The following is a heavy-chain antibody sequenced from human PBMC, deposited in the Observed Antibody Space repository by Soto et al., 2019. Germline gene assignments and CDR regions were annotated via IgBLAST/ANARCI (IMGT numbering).Heavy chain of an antibody. CDR2: IYYSGST. V-gene: IGHV4-34*01. CDR1: GGSFSGYY. J-gene: IGHJ4*02. CDR3: ARGATTVTVDFDY. Sequence: PSETLSLTCAVYGGSFSGYYWSWIRQPPGKGLEWIGYIYYSGSTYYNPSLKSRVTISVDTSKNQFSLKLSSVTAADTAVYYCARGATTVTVDFDYWGQGTLVTVS. D-gene: IGHD4-4*01.